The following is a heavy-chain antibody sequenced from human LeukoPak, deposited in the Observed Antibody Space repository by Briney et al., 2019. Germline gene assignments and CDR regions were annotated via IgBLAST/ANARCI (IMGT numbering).Heavy chain of an antibody. CDR3: ARVGMVVAASRGLEYFST. D-gene: IGHD2-15*01. J-gene: IGHJ1*01. V-gene: IGHV4-59*01. Sequence: SETLSLTCTVSGGSISSYYWSWIRQPPGKGLEWIGYIYYSGSTNYNPSLKSRVTISVDTSKNQFSLKLSSVTAADTAVYYCARVGMVVAASRGLEYFSTGARAPWSPSPQ. CDR1: GGSISSYY. CDR2: IYYSGST.